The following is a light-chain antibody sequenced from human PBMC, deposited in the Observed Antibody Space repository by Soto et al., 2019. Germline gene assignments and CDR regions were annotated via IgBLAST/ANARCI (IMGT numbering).Light chain of an antibody. CDR2: EVS. J-gene: IGLJ2*01. Sequence: QSALTQPPSASGSPGQSVTISCIGTSSDVGGYNYVSWYQQHPGKAPKLMISEVSKRPSGVPDRFSGSKSGNTASLTVSGLQAEDEADYYCSSFAGNNNVVFGGGTKLTVL. CDR1: SSDVGGYNY. V-gene: IGLV2-8*01. CDR3: SSFAGNNNVV.